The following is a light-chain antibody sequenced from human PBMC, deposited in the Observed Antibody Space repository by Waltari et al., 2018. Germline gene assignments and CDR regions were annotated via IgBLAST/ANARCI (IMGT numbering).Light chain of an antibody. CDR2: GAS. J-gene: IGKJ1*01. CDR1: QSVSRS. CDR3: QHYVSLPAT. Sequence: EIVLTQSPGTLSLSPGERATLSCRASQSVSRSLAWCQQKPGQAPRLLIYGASTRATGIADRCRGGGSRTDFSLTISRREPEDVAVYYCQHYVSLPATFGQGTKVEIK. V-gene: IGKV3-20*01.